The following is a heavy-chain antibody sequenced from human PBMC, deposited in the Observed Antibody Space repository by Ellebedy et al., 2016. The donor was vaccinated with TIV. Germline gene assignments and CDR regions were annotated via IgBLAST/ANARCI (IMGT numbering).Heavy chain of an antibody. CDR2: INPNSGGT. CDR3: ATYHYGSGSPFDY. V-gene: IGHV1-2*02. CDR1: GYTFTGYY. J-gene: IGHJ4*02. D-gene: IGHD3-10*01. Sequence: ASVKVSCKASGYTFTGYYMHWVRQAPGQGLEWMGWINPNSGGTNYAQKFQGRVTMTRDTSISTAYMELSRLRSDDTAVYYCATYHYGSGSPFDYWGQGTLVTVSS.